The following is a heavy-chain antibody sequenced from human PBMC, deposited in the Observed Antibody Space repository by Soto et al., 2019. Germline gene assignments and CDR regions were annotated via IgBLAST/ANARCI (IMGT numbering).Heavy chain of an antibody. J-gene: IGHJ6*03. Sequence: ASVKVSCKASGYTFTSYGISWVRQAPGQGLEWMGWISAYNGNTNYAQKLQGRVTMTTDTSTSTAYMELRSLRSDDTAVYYCARRGEQQLVLPYYYYYMDVWGKGTTVTVSS. D-gene: IGHD6-13*01. CDR1: GYTFTSYG. CDR3: ARRGEQQLVLPYYYYYMDV. V-gene: IGHV1-18*01. CDR2: ISAYNGNT.